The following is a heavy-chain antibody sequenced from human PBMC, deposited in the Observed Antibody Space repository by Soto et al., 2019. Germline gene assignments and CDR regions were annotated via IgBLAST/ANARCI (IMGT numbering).Heavy chain of an antibody. CDR2: IHYSGST. Sequence: SETLSLTCTVSGGSITGYYWSFSRQPPGQGLEWIVFIHYSGSTKYNPSLESRATISVDTSKNQFSLNLRSVAAADTAVYYCARYGSGSYHFDYWGQGTLVTVSS. D-gene: IGHD3-10*01. CDR3: ARYGSGSYHFDY. V-gene: IGHV4-59*01. J-gene: IGHJ4*02. CDR1: GGSITGYY.